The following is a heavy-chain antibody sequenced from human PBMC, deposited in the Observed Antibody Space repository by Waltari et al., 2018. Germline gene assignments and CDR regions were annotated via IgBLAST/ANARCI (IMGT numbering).Heavy chain of an antibody. CDR3: ARPGIVVVPAATYYFDY. Sequence: QLQLQESGPGLVKPSETLSLTCTASGGSISSSSYYWGWIRQPPGKGLEWIGSIYYSGSTYYNPSLKSRVTISVDTSKNQFSLKLSSVTAADTAVYYCARPGIVVVPAATYYFDYWGQGTLVTVSS. CDR2: IYYSGST. D-gene: IGHD2-2*01. V-gene: IGHV4-39*01. J-gene: IGHJ4*02. CDR1: GGSISSSSYY.